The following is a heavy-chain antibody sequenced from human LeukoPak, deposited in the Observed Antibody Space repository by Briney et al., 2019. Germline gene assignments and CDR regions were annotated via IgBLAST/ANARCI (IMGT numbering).Heavy chain of an antibody. D-gene: IGHD3-9*01. J-gene: IGHJ5*02. V-gene: IGHV1-8*01. Sequence: ASVKVSCTASGYTFTSYDINWVRQATGQGLEWMGGMTHNSDNTGYAQKFKGRVTITRNNSKSTTYMELSSLRSEDTAVYYCARGVRYILTGCIVDPWGQGTLVTVSS. CDR1: GYTFTSYD. CDR3: ARGVRYILTGCIVDP. CDR2: MTHNSDNT.